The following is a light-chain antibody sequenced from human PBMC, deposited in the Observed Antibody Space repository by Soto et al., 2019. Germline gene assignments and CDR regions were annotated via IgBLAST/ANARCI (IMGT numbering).Light chain of an antibody. J-gene: IGLJ2*01. V-gene: IGLV2-14*03. CDR2: DVT. CDR1: SSDIGGYRY. CDR3: TSYTSDSSVI. Sequence: SALTQPASVSGSPGQSVTISCTGTSSDIGGYRYVSWYQQRPGKAPKLMIHDVTNRPSGLSDRFSGSKSGNTASLTISGLQAEDEADYYCTSYTSDSSVIFGGGTKVTVL.